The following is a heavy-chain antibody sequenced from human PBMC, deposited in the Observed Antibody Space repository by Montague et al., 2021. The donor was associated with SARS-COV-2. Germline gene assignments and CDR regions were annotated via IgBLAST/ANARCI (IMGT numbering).Heavy chain of an antibody. Sequence: SETLSLTCAVYGGSFSGYYWSWIRQPPGKGLEWIGEINHSGSTNYNPSLKSRVTISVDTSNNQFSLKLSSVTAADTAVYYCARGRTGTTFYYYYYYGVDVWGQGTTVTVSS. CDR3: ARGRTGTTFYYYYYYGVDV. D-gene: IGHD1-7*01. CDR1: GGSFSGYY. CDR2: INHSGST. J-gene: IGHJ6*02. V-gene: IGHV4-34*01.